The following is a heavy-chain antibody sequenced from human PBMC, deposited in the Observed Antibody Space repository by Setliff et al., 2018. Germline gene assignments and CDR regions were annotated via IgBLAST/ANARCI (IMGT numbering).Heavy chain of an antibody. CDR3: ARAPPNRYSGSYEYFYMDV. J-gene: IGHJ6*03. Sequence: KPSETLSLTCSVSGASISNYYWSWIRQSPGKGLEWIGYVYTTLSTNYNPSLKSRVTMSVDTSKNQFSLRLSSVTAADTAVYYCARAPPNRYSGSYEYFYMDVWGKGTTVTVSS. CDR1: GASISNYY. D-gene: IGHD1-26*01. CDR2: VYTTLST. V-gene: IGHV4-4*08.